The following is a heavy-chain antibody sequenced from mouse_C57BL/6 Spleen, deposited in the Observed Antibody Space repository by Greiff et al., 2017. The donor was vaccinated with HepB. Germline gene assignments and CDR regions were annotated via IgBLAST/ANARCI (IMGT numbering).Heavy chain of an antibody. Sequence: EVMLVESGGDLVKPGGSLKLSCAASGFTFSSYGMSWVRQTPDKRLEWVATISSGGSYTYYPDSVKGRFTISRDNAKNTLYLQMSSLKSEDTAMYYCARPDWDWYFDVWGTGTTVTVSS. V-gene: IGHV5-6*01. CDR1: GFTFSSYG. CDR3: ARPDWDWYFDV. CDR2: ISSGGSYT. D-gene: IGHD4-1*01. J-gene: IGHJ1*03.